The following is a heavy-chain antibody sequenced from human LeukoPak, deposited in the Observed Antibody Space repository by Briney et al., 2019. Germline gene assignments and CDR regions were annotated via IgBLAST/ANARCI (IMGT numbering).Heavy chain of an antibody. CDR2: ISSSSSYI. V-gene: IGHV3-21*01. Sequence: GGSLRLSCAASRFTFSSYSMNWVRQAPGKGLEWVSSISSSSSYIYYADSVKGRFTISRDNAKNSLYLQMNSLRAEDTAVYYCAREFTGSIAARPSDYWGQGTLVTVSS. J-gene: IGHJ4*02. D-gene: IGHD6-6*01. CDR1: RFTFSSYS. CDR3: AREFTGSIAARPSDY.